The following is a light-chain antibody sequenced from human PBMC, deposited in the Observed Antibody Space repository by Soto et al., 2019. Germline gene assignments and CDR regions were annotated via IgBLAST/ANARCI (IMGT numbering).Light chain of an antibody. CDR3: QQYYYYST. J-gene: IGKJ1*01. CDR1: QSLNGR. V-gene: IGKV1-5*01. CDR2: DVS. Sequence: DIQMTQSPSTLSSSIGDRVTITCRASQSLNGRLAWYQQRPGHAPNLLIYDVSTSETGVPSRFSGTGSETEFTLTISGLQPDDFATYYCQQYYYYSTFGPGTKVEIK.